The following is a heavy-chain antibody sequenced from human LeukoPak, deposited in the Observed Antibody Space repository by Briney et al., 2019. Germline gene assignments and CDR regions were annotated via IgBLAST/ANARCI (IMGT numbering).Heavy chain of an antibody. D-gene: IGHD3-10*01. CDR2: INHSGST. CDR1: GGSFSGYY. J-gene: IGHJ3*02. V-gene: IGHV4-34*01. CDR3: AKSNGYGLVDI. Sequence: SETLSLTCAVYGGSFSGYYWSWIRQPPGKGLEWIGEINHSGSTNYNPSLKSRVTISVDTSKNQFSLKLNSVTAADTAVYYCAKSNGYGLVDIWGQGTMVTASS.